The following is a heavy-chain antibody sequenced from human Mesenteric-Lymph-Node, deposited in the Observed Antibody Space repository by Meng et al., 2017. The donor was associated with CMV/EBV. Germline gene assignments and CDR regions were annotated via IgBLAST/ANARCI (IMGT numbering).Heavy chain of an antibody. V-gene: IGHV3-33*06. CDR1: GFTFNIYG. J-gene: IGHJ4*02. D-gene: IGHD2-8*02. CDR3: AKVRVASHWYYFDY. Sequence: GESLKISCAASGFTFNIYGMHWVRQAPGKGLEWVAIIWFDGTNKYYADSVKGRFTISRDNSKNTLYLQMNSLRAEDTAVYYCAKVRVASHWYYFDYWGQGTLVTVSS. CDR2: IWFDGTNK.